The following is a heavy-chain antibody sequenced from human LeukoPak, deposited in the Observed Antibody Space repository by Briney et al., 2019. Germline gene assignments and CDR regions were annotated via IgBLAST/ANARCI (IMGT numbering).Heavy chain of an antibody. J-gene: IGHJ3*02. CDR1: GYTFTGYY. V-gene: IGHV1-2*02. Sequence: ASVKVSCKASGYTFTGYYMHWVRQAPRQGLEWMGWINPNSGGTNYAQKFQGRVTMTRDTSISTAYMELSRLRSDDTAVYYCARSNGSGRGGAFDIWGQGTMVTVSS. CDR2: INPNSGGT. D-gene: IGHD3-10*01. CDR3: ARSNGSGRGGAFDI.